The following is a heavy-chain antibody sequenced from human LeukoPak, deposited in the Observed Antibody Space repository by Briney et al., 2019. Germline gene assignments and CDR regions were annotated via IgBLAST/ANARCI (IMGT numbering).Heavy chain of an antibody. CDR1: GGSISRSY. CDR2: IYGSGTI. J-gene: IGHJ5*02. D-gene: IGHD3-10*01. Sequence: SETLSLTCTVSGGSISRSYWSWMRQPAGKGPEWIGRIYGSGTITYNPSLESRVTMSVDTSKNQFSLKLRSVTAADTAVYYCARDSGTTGEVKFDPWGQGILATVSS. V-gene: IGHV4-4*07. CDR3: ARDSGTTGEVKFDP.